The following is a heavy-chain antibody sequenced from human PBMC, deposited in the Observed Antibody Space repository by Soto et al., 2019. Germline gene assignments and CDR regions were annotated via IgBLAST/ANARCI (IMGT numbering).Heavy chain of an antibody. CDR1: GGTFSSYA. V-gene: IGHV1-69*01. CDR2: IIPIFGTA. D-gene: IGHD2-2*01. J-gene: IGHJ6*02. CDR3: AREDIVVVPAAMPDAYYYYGMDV. Sequence: QVQLVQSGAEVKKPGSSVKVSCKASGGTFSSYAISWVRQAPGQGLEWMGGIIPIFGTANYAQKFQGRVTITADESTSTAYRELSSLRSEDTAVYYCAREDIVVVPAAMPDAYYYYGMDVWGQGTTVTVSS.